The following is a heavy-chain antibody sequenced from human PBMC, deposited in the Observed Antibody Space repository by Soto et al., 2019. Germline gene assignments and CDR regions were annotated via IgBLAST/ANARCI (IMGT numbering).Heavy chain of an antibody. V-gene: IGHV3-23*01. CDR1: GFTFNNYA. D-gene: IGHD2-2*01. CDR2: FCGGGGST. CDR3: AKSSIASCYGQLHF. J-gene: IGHJ4*02. Sequence: EVHLLESGGGLVQPGGSLRLSCAASGFTFNNYAMTWVRQAPGKGLEWVSAFCGGGGSTYYADSVKGRFIISRDNSNNTLYLQMNSLRAEDTALYYCAKSSIASCYGQLHFWGPGTLVTVSS.